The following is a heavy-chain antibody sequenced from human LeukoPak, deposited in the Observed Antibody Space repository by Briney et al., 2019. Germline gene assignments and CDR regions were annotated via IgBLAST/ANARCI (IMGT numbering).Heavy chain of an antibody. CDR1: GGSISSSSYY. J-gene: IGHJ4*02. CDR3: ARNGGSYSFDY. CDR2: ISYSGSS. V-gene: IGHV4-61*01. D-gene: IGHD1-26*01. Sequence: SETLSLTCTVSGGSISSSSYYWSWIRQPPGKGLEWITYISYSGSSSYNPSLKSRVTISIDTSKNQFSLKLSSVTAADTAVYYCARNGGSYSFDYWGQGTLVTVSS.